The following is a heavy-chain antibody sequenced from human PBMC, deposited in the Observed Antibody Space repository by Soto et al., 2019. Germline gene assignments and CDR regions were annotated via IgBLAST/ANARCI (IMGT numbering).Heavy chain of an antibody. Sequence: GASVNVSCKSSGYTFTGYDMHWVRQAPGQGLEWMGWINPNSGGTNYAQKFQGRATMTRHTSISTAYMELSRLRSDDTAVYYWARSGSAEVVVIPPYNWFDPWGQGTLVTVSS. CDR2: INPNSGGT. CDR3: ARSGSAEVVVIPPYNWFDP. V-gene: IGHV1-2*02. J-gene: IGHJ5*02. CDR1: GYTFTGYD. D-gene: IGHD3-22*01.